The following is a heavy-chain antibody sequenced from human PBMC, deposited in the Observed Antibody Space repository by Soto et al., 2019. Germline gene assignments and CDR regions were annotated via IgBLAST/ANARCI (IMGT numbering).Heavy chain of an antibody. CDR2: ISSSSSTI. D-gene: IGHD5-12*01. CDR3: TREGYPFDY. V-gene: IGHV3-48*02. J-gene: IGHJ4*02. CDR1: GFTFSSYS. Sequence: EVQLVESGGGLVKPGGSLRLSCEASGFTFSSYSMNWVRQAPGKGLDWVSYISSSSSTIYYAYSVKGRFTHSRDNAKNSLYLQMNSLRDEDTAVYYCTREGYPFDYWGQGTLVTVSS.